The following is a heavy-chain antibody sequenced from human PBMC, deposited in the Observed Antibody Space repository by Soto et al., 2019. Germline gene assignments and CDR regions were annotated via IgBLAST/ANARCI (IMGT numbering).Heavy chain of an antibody. J-gene: IGHJ4*02. CDR1: VFTFSNAW. V-gene: IGHV3-15*01. CDR2: IKSRTDGGTT. Sequence: WWSLRLSCSASVFTFSNAWMSWFRQAPGKGLEWVGRIKSRTDGGTTDYAAPVKGRFTISRDDSKNTLYLQMNSLKTEDTAVYYCTTDNYYDSSGYYYRYFDYWGQGTLVTVSS. CDR3: TTDNYYDSSGYYYRYFDY. D-gene: IGHD3-22*01.